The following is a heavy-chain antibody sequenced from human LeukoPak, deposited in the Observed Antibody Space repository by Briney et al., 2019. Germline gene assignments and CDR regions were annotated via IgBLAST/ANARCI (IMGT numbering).Heavy chain of an antibody. CDR3: ARDRGYDFWSGYYGFYFDY. CDR2: INPNSGGT. Sequence: ASVKLSCKASGYTFTGYYMHWVRQAPGQGLEWMGWINPNSGGTNYAQKFQGRVTMTRDTSISTAYMELSRLRSDDTAVYYCARDRGYDFWSGYYGFYFDYWGQGTLVTVSS. CDR1: GYTFTGYY. J-gene: IGHJ4*02. V-gene: IGHV1-2*02. D-gene: IGHD3-3*01.